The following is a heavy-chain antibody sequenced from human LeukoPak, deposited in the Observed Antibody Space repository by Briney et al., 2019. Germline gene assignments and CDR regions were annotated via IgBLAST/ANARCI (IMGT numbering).Heavy chain of an antibody. D-gene: IGHD3-16*01. CDR2: IHTSWTT. CDR1: GDSMSRYY. Sequence: SETLSLTRTVSGDSMSRYYWNFIRQPAGKGLEWIGRIHTSWTTYYNPSLKSRITISVDTSRNQFSLRLTSVTAADTAVYYCARGDYYDGGGRNWFDPWGQGTLVTVSS. V-gene: IGHV4-4*07. J-gene: IGHJ5*02. CDR3: ARGDYYDGGGRNWFDP.